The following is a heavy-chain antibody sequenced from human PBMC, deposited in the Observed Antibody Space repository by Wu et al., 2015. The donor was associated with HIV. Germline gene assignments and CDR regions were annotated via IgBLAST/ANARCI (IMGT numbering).Heavy chain of an antibody. Sequence: QVQLVQSGAEVKKPGASVKVSCKASGYTFTSYGISWVRQAPGQGLEWMGWISAYNGSTNYAQKLQGRVTMTTDTSTSTAYMELKSLRSDDTAVYYCARDRPFDGYYYDSSGYPNFDYWGQGTLVTVSS. V-gene: IGHV1-18*01. CDR3: ARDRPFDGYYYDSSGYPNFDY. CDR1: GYTFTSYG. J-gene: IGHJ4*02. D-gene: IGHD3-22*01. CDR2: ISAYNGST.